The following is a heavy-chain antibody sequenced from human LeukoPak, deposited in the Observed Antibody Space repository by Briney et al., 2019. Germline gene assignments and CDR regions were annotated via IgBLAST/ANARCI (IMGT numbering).Heavy chain of an antibody. CDR1: SGSISSYY. J-gene: IGHJ6*02. CDR2: IYYSGST. V-gene: IGHV4-59*01. Sequence: SETLSLTCTVSSGSISSYYWSWIRQPPGKGLEWIGYIYYSGSTNYNPSLKSRVTISVDTSKNQFSLKLSSVTAADTAVYYCARALYYNFWSGSQYYYYYYGMDVWGQGTTVTVSS. D-gene: IGHD3-3*01. CDR3: ARALYYNFWSGSQYYYYYYGMDV.